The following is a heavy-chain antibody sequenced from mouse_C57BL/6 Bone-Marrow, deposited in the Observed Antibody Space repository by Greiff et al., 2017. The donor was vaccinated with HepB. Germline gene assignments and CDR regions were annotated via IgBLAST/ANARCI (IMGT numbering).Heavy chain of an antibody. D-gene: IGHD2-5*01. CDR1: GFTFSSYG. CDR3: ASLYYSNYLYY. J-gene: IGHJ2*01. V-gene: IGHV5-6*01. Sequence: EVQVVESGGDLVKPGGSLKLSCAASGFTFSSYGMSWVRQTPDKRLAWVATISSGGSYTYYPDSVKGRFTIYRDNAKNTLDLQMSSLKSEDTAMYYCASLYYSNYLYYWGQGTTLTVSS. CDR2: ISSGGSYT.